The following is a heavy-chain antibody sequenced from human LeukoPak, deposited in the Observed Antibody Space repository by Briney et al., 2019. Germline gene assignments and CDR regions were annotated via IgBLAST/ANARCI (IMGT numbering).Heavy chain of an antibody. CDR1: GGTFSSYA. CDR3: ATNLYCSGGSCYRNWFDP. J-gene: IGHJ5*02. V-gene: IGHV1-69*06. D-gene: IGHD2-15*01. Sequence: SVKVSCKASGGTFSSYAISWVRQAPGQGLEWMGGIIPIFGTANYAQKFQGRVTITADKSTSTAYMELSSLRSEDTAVYYCATNLYCSGGSCYRNWFDPRGQGTLVTVSS. CDR2: IIPIFGTA.